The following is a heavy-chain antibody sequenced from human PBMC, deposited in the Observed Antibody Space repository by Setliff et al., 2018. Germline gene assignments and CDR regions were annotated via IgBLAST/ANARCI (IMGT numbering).Heavy chain of an antibody. CDR2: IHASGST. CDR1: GGSISSGDHY. J-gene: IGHJ6*03. CDR3: ARTQGEQQLTHPYYYYYYMDV. Sequence: SETLSLTCTVSGGSISSGDHYWSWIRQPAGKGLEWIGRIHASGSTNYNPSLKSRVTISVDTSKNQFSLRLTSVTAADTAAYYCARTQGEQQLTHPYYYYYYMDVWGKGTTVTVSS. V-gene: IGHV4-61*02. D-gene: IGHD6-13*01.